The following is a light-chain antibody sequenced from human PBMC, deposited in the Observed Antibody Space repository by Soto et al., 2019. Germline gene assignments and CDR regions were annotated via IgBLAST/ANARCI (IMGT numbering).Light chain of an antibody. J-gene: IGLJ1*01. V-gene: IGLV2-23*02. CDR3: CSYAGSSTYV. Sequence: QAALTQPASVSGSPGQSITISCTGTSIDVGSYNLVSWYQQHPGKAPKLMIYEVSKRPSGVSNRFSGSKSGNTASLTISGLQAEDEADYSCCSYAGSSTYVFGPGTKVTV. CDR1: SIDVGSYNL. CDR2: EVS.